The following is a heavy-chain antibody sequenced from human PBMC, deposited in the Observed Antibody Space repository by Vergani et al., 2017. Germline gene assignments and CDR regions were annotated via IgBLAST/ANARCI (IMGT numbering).Heavy chain of an antibody. D-gene: IGHD2-8*01. CDR3: ARDCTSGGCPDNYGRDV. Sequence: VQLVESGGGLVKPGGSLRLSCAASGFTFSDFSMSWVRQAPGKGLEWVAFIGSSGPYINYADSVKGRFIISRDNTNNSLFLQLRSLRAEDAAVYYCARDCTSGGCPDNYGRDVWGQGATVTVSS. V-gene: IGHV3-21*06. CDR2: IGSSGPYI. J-gene: IGHJ6*02. CDR1: GFTFSDFS.